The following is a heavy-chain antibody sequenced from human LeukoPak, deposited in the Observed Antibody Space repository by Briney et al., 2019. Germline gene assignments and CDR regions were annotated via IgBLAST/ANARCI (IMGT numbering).Heavy chain of an antibody. V-gene: IGHV4-39*07. J-gene: IGHJ6*03. CDR1: GGSISSSSYY. D-gene: IGHD3-16*01. CDR2: IYYSGST. Sequence: KPSETLSLTCTVSGGSISSSSYYWGWIRQPPGKGLEWIGSIYYSGSTYYNPSLKSRVTISVDTSKNQFSLKLSSVTAADTAVYYCARGLAYYYYMDVWGKGTTVTISS. CDR3: ARGLAYYYYMDV.